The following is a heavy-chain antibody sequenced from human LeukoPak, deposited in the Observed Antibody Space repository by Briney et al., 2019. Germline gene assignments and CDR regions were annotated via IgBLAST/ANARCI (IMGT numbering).Heavy chain of an antibody. CDR3: AREYYGSGSYYYYYYMDV. Sequence: ASVTVSCKASGYTFTSYGINWVRQAPGQGLEWMGWISAYNGNTNYVQKFQGRVTMTTDTSTSTAYMELRSLRSDDTAVYYCAREYYGSGSYYYYYYMDVWGKGTTVTISS. V-gene: IGHV1-18*01. CDR2: ISAYNGNT. J-gene: IGHJ6*03. D-gene: IGHD3-10*01. CDR1: GYTFTSYG.